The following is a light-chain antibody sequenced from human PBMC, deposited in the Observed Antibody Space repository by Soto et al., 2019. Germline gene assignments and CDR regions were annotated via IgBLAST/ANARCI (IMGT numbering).Light chain of an antibody. J-gene: IGKJ4*01. CDR1: QSVSSSY. CDR3: QQYGSSLGLT. V-gene: IGKV3-20*01. CDR2: GAS. Sequence: EIVLTQSPVTLSLSPGERATLSCRASQSVSSSYLAWYQQKPGQAPRLLIYGASGRATGIPDRFSGSGSGTDFTLTISRLEPEDFAVYYCQQYGSSLGLTFGGGTKVEIK.